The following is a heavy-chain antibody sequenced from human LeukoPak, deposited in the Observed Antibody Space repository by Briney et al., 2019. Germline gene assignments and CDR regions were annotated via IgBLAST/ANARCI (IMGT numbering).Heavy chain of an antibody. CDR3: ARRSGGFDY. CDR2: IYPGDSNT. V-gene: IGHV5-51*01. J-gene: IGHJ4*02. CDR1: GYSFTSHW. Sequence: PGESLKISCKGSGYSFTSHWIGWLRQMPGKGLEWMGSIYPGDSNTRCSPSFQGQVTISTDKSISTAYLEWSSLKASDSAMYFCARRSGGFDYWGQGSLVTVSS. D-gene: IGHD6-25*01.